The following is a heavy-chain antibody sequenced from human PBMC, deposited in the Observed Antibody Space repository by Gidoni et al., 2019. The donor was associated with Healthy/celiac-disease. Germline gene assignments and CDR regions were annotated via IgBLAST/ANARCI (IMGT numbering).Heavy chain of an antibody. CDR2: MNPNSGNT. D-gene: IGHD4-17*01. CDR1: GYTFTSYD. J-gene: IGHJ4*02. V-gene: IGHV1-8*01. Sequence: QVQLVQSGAEVKKPGASVKVSCQASGYTFTSYDINWVRQATGQGLEWMGWMNPNSGNTGYAQKFQGRVTMTRNTSISTAYMELSSLRSEDTAVYYCARVSLLGGPWGGDYPDFDYWGQGTLVTVSS. CDR3: ARVSLLGGPWGGDYPDFDY.